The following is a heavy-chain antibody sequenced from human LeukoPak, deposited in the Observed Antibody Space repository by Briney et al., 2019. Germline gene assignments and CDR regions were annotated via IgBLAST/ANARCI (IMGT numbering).Heavy chain of an antibody. J-gene: IGHJ4*02. V-gene: IGHV4-39*01. Sequence: PSETLSLTCTVSGGSLSSSSYYWGWIRQPPGTGLEWIGSIYYSGSTYYNPSLKSRVTISVDTSKNQFSLKLSSVTAADTAVYYCAEGYGDYGTFDYWGQGTLVTVSS. CDR2: IYYSGST. CDR3: AEGYGDYGTFDY. CDR1: GGSLSSSSYY. D-gene: IGHD4-17*01.